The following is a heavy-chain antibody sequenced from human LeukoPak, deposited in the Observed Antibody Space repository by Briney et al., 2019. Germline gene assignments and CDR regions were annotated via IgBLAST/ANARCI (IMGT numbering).Heavy chain of an antibody. CDR1: GYSFSSYW. J-gene: IGHJ3*02. CDR3: ARKEIGYCSSTSCYASAFDI. CDR2: IDPSDSYT. D-gene: IGHD2-2*01. Sequence: PGESLRISCKGSGYSFSSYWISWVRQMPGKGLEWMGSIDPSDSYTNCSPSFQGHVTISTDKSISTAYLQWSSLRASDTAMYYCARKEIGYCSSTSCYASAFDIWGQGTMVTVSS. V-gene: IGHV5-10-1*01.